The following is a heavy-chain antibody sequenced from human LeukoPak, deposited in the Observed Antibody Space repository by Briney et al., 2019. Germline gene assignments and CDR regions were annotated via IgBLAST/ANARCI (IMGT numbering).Heavy chain of an antibody. CDR1: GGSFRGFY. Sequence: PSETLSLTCPVSGGSFRGFYWSGIRQPPGKGLEWIGEINHSGYTNYHPSLKSRVAISVDTSKKQFSLKLSSVTAADTAVHYCARGKGTMSYWGQGTLVSVSS. V-gene: IGHV4-34*01. CDR3: ARGKGTMSY. CDR2: INHSGYT. J-gene: IGHJ4*02. D-gene: IGHD3-10*01.